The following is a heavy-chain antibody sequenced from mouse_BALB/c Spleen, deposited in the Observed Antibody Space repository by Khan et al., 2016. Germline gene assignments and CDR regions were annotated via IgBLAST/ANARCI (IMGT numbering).Heavy chain of an antibody. J-gene: IGHJ3*01. CDR1: GFTFSSHW. CDR2: IRLKSDNYAT. Sequence: EVKLEESGGGLVQPGGSMKLSCVASGFTFSSHWMSWVRQSPEMGLEWVAEIRLKSDNYATHYAESVKGRFTISRDDSESRLYLQMNSLRVEDIGIYYCSKDSWFAYGGQGTLVTVSA. CDR3: SKDSWFAY. V-gene: IGHV6-6*02.